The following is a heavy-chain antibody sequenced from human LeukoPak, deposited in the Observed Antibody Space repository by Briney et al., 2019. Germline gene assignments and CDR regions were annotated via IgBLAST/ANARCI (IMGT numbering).Heavy chain of an antibody. J-gene: IGHJ3*02. D-gene: IGHD2-21*02. V-gene: IGHV1-46*01. CDR1: GYTFTSYY. Sequence: GASVKVSCKASGYTFTSYYMHWVRQAPGQGLEWMGIINASGGSTSYAQKFQGRVTMTRDMSTSTVYMELSSLRSEDTAVYYCARDGDRGAYCGGDCPDAFDIWGQGTMVTVSS. CDR3: ARDGDRGAYCGGDCPDAFDI. CDR2: INASGGST.